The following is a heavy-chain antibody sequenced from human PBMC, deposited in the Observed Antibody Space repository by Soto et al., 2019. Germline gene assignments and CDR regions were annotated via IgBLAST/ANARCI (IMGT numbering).Heavy chain of an antibody. Sequence: GGSLRLSCAASGFTVTSNYMTWVRQAPGKGLEWVSVIDSGGSTYYADSVKGRFTISRHNSKNAPYLQMSSLRRGDTAVYYCARILYSNTFYYYYMDVWGKGTTVTVSS. CDR3: ARILYSNTFYYYYMDV. D-gene: IGHD6-13*01. J-gene: IGHJ6*03. CDR2: IDSGGST. V-gene: IGHV3-53*04. CDR1: GFTVTSNY.